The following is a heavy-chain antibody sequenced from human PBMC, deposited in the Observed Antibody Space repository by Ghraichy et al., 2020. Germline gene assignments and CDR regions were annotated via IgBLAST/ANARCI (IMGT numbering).Heavy chain of an antibody. CDR3: AREADYDFWSGYYKRGHYYYGMDV. CDR1: GYTFTSYG. Sequence: ASVKVSCKASGYTFTSYGISWVRQAPGQGLEWMGWISAYNGNTNYAQKLQGRVTMTTDTSTSTVYMELRSLRSDDTAVYYCAREADYDFWSGYYKRGHYYYGMDVWGQGTTVTVSS. J-gene: IGHJ6*02. CDR2: ISAYNGNT. V-gene: IGHV1-18*04. D-gene: IGHD3-3*01.